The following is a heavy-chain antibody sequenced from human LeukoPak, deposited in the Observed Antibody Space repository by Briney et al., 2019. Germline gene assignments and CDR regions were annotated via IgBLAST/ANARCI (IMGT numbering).Heavy chain of an antibody. CDR2: IYYSGST. Sequence: PSETLSLTCTVSGGSISSSSYYWGWIRQPPGKGLEWIGSIYYSGSTYYNPSLKSRVTMSVDTSKNQFSLKLSSVTAADTAVYYCARDGIAAAGRAFDYWGQGTLVTVSS. J-gene: IGHJ4*02. D-gene: IGHD6-13*01. CDR1: GGSISSSSYY. CDR3: ARDGIAAAGRAFDY. V-gene: IGHV4-39*07.